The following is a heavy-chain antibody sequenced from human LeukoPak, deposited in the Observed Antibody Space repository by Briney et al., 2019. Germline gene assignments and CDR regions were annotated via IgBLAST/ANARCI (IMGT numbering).Heavy chain of an antibody. Sequence: PGGSLRLSCAASGFTFSSYAMSWVRQPPGKGLEWIGEINHSGSTNYNPSLKSRVTISVDTSKNQFSLKLSSVTAADTAVYYCARGQGAVAGTGWYFDLWGRGTLVTVSS. CDR3: ARGQGAVAGTGWYFDL. D-gene: IGHD6-19*01. V-gene: IGHV4-34*01. CDR1: GFTFSSYA. J-gene: IGHJ2*01. CDR2: INHSGST.